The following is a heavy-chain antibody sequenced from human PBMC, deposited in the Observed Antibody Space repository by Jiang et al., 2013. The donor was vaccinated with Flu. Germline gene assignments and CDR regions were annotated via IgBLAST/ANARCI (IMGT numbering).Heavy chain of an antibody. D-gene: IGHD6-19*01. CDR1: GFTFSSYA. V-gene: IGHV3-23*01. Sequence: VQLLESGGDLVQPGRSLRLSCEASGFTFSSYAMSWVRQAPGKGLEWVAAIGSDGTGIVYADSVRGRFTISRDNSRNTLYLQMNSLRAEDTAAFYCARPYLTVAGTRAFDIWGQGTMVIVSS. J-gene: IGHJ3*02. CDR2: IGSDGTGI. CDR3: ARPYLTVAGTRAFDI.